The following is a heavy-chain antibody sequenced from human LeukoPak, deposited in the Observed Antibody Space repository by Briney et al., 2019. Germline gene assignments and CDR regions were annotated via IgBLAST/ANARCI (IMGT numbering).Heavy chain of an antibody. Sequence: SGGSLRLSCAASGFSFNNYGMHWVRQAPGKGLEWVTFIGYDGSQKYGDSVKGRMTVSRDNSKNTVYLQMNSLRPEDTAVYYCARDKKGRIQLWNYYYYMDVWGKGTTVTVSS. J-gene: IGHJ6*03. CDR3: ARDKKGRIQLWNYYYYMDV. CDR1: GFSFNNYG. V-gene: IGHV3-30*02. D-gene: IGHD5-18*01. CDR2: IGYDGSQK.